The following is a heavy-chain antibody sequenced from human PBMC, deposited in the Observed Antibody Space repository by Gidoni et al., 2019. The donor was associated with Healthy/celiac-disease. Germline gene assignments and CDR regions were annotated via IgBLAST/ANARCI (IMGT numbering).Heavy chain of an antibody. CDR1: GFTFSNAW. CDR3: TTEGIEAWFDP. CDR2: IKSKTDGGTT. V-gene: IGHV3-15*01. Sequence: EVQLVESGGGLVKPGGSLSLSCAASGFTFSNAWMSWVRQAPGKGLEWVGRIKSKTDGGTTDDAAPVKGRFTISRDDSKNTLYLQMNSLKTEDTAVYYCTTEGIEAWFDPWGQGTLVTVSS. J-gene: IGHJ5*02.